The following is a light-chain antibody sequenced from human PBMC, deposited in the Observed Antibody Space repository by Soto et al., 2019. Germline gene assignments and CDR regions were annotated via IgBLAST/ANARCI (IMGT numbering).Light chain of an antibody. Sequence: EIVLTQSPGTLSLSPGERATLSCRASQSVSSSYLAWYQQKPGQAPRLLIYGASSRATGIPDRFSGSGSGTDCTLTISILEPEGFAVYYCQHYGSSLFTLGPGTKVDIK. J-gene: IGKJ3*01. CDR3: QHYGSSLFT. CDR1: QSVSSSY. V-gene: IGKV3-20*01. CDR2: GAS.